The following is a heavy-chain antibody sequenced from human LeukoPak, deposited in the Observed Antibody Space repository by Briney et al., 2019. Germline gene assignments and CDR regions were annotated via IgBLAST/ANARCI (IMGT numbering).Heavy chain of an antibody. V-gene: IGHV4-61*01. CDR3: ARDIAYGANSLDY. CDR2: IYYSGST. D-gene: IGHD4-23*01. J-gene: IGHJ4*02. Sequence: PSETLSLTCTVSGGSVSSGIYYWTWIRQPPGKGLEWIGYIYYSGSTNYNPSLKSRVTISVDMSKNQFSLKLSSVTAADTAVYYCARDIAYGANSLDYWGQGTLVTVSS. CDR1: GGSVSSGIYY.